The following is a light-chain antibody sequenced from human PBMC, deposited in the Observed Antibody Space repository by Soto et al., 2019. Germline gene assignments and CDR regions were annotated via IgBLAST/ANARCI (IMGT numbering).Light chain of an antibody. CDR1: QSVSSSY. Sequence: EIVLTQSPGTLSLSPGERATLSCRASQSVSSSYLAWYQQKPGQAPRLLIYGASSRATGIPDRFSGSGSGTDFTLTISRLDPEDFAVYYCQQYGSFRAFGQGTKVEIK. CDR3: QQYGSFRA. J-gene: IGKJ1*01. V-gene: IGKV3-20*01. CDR2: GAS.